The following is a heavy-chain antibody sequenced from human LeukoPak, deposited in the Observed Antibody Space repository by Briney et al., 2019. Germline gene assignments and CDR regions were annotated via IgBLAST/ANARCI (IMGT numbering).Heavy chain of an antibody. J-gene: IGHJ4*02. D-gene: IGHD3-10*01. CDR2: IYSGGST. CDR1: GGSISSSSYY. V-gene: IGHV3-53*01. CDR3: ASPRNFGSYLDD. Sequence: ETLSLTCTVSGGSISSSSYYWGWIRQPPGKGLEWVSVIYSGGSTYYADSVKGRFTISRDNSKNTLYLQMNSLRAEDTAVYYCASPRNFGSYLDDWGQGTLVTVSS.